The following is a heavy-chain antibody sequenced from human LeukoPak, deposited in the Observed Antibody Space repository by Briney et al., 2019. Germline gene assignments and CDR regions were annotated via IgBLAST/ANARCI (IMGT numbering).Heavy chain of an antibody. Sequence: PSETLSLTCTVSGGSISSYYWSWIRQPAGKGLEWIGRIYTSGGTNYNPSLKSRVTMSVDTSKNQFSLKLSSVTAADTAVYYCARDRAMAGTNDAFDIWGQGTMVTVSS. J-gene: IGHJ3*02. CDR3: ARDRAMAGTNDAFDI. CDR2: IYTSGGT. CDR1: GGSISSYY. V-gene: IGHV4-4*07. D-gene: IGHD2-8*01.